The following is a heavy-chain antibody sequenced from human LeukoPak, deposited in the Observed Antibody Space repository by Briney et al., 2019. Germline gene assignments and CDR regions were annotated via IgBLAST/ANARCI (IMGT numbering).Heavy chain of an antibody. D-gene: IGHD4-17*01. CDR1: GFTFSNDG. V-gene: IGHV3-30*03. CDR2: TSYDGSHK. J-gene: IGHJ4*02. Sequence: GGSLRLSCAASGFTFSNDGIHWVRQAPGRGLEWVAVTSYDGSHKYYAESVKGRFTISRDNSKNTLYLQMDSLRPEDTAVYYCARGFGDYGWHLDYWGQGTLVTVSS. CDR3: ARGFGDYGWHLDY.